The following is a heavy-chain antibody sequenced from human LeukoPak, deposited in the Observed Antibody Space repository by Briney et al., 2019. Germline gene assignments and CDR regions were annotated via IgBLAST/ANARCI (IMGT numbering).Heavy chain of an antibody. CDR3: ARDWAVAAMWGAFDI. D-gene: IGHD6-19*01. Sequence: GGSLRLSCAASGFTFSDYYMSWIRQAPGKGLEWVSYISSSGSTIYYADSVKGRFTISRDNAKNSLYLQMNSLRAEDTAVYYCARDWAVAAMWGAFDIWGQGTMVTVSS. CDR2: ISSSGSTI. V-gene: IGHV3-11*04. CDR1: GFTFSDYY. J-gene: IGHJ3*02.